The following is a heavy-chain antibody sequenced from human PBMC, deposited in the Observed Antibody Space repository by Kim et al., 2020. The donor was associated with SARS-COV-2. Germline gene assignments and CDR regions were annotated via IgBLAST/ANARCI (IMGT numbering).Heavy chain of an antibody. D-gene: IGHD6-19*01. V-gene: IGHV6-1*01. J-gene: IGHJ3*02. Sequence: DYAVSVKSRITINPDTSKNQFSLQLNSVTPEDTAVYYCARDRWLDDAFDIWGQGTMVTVSS. CDR3: ARDRWLDDAFDI.